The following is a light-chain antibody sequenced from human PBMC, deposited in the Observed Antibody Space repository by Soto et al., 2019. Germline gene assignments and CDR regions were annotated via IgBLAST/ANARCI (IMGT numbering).Light chain of an antibody. CDR1: QSVSTN. CDR3: QQRSNWPPYP. V-gene: IGKV3-11*01. CDR2: DPS. J-gene: IGKJ2*01. Sequence: EIVLTHLPATLSLSPGERATLSCGASQSVSTNLAWNQQKPGQAPRLLIYDPSNRATGIPARFSGSGSGTAFTLTISSLEPEDFAVYYCQQRSNWPPYPFGQGTKLEIK.